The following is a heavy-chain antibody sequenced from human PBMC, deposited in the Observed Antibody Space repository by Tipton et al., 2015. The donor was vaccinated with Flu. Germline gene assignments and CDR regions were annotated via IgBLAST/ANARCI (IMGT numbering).Heavy chain of an antibody. V-gene: IGHV4-61*01. CDR2: IYYSGST. J-gene: IGHJ4*02. D-gene: IGHD3-3*01. CDR3: ARGDFWSGYYVDY. Sequence: TLSLTCTVSGGSVSSGSYYWSWIRQPPGKGLEWIGYIYYSGSTNYNPSLKSRVTISVDTSKNQLSLKLSSVTAADTAVYYCARGDFWSGYYVDYWGQGTLVTVAS. CDR1: GGSVSSGSYY.